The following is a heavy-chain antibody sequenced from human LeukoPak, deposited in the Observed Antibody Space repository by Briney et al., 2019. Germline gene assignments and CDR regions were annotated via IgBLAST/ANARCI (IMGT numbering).Heavy chain of an antibody. D-gene: IGHD1-1*01. CDR2: INHSGST. CDR1: GGSFSDYF. J-gene: IGHJ4*02. V-gene: IGHV4-34*01. CDR3: ARGNGNLDY. Sequence: PSETLSLTCAVYGGSFSDYFWSWIRQPPGKGLEWIGEINHSGSTNYNPSLKSRVTISVDTSKNQFSLKLSSVTAADTAVYYCARGNGNLDYWGQGTLVTVSS.